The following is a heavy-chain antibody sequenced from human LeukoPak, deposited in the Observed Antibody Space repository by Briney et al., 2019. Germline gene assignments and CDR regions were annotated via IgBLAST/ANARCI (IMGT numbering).Heavy chain of an antibody. V-gene: IGHV3-74*01. D-gene: IGHD1-26*01. CDR2: IYTDGRTT. CDR3: ASLSGSRGSAFDV. J-gene: IGHJ3*01. Sequence: GGSLRLSCAASGLTFSNYWMHWVRQAPGKGLEWVSLIYTDGRTTFYVDSVQGRFTISRDNARNTLYLQMNSLRAGDTAVYYCASLSGSRGSAFDVWGQGTMVTVSS. CDR1: GLTFSNYW.